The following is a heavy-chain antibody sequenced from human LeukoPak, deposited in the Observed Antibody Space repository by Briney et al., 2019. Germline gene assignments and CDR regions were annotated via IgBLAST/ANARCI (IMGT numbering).Heavy chain of an antibody. CDR2: IYYSGST. D-gene: IGHD3-3*01. CDR1: GGSITSYSYY. V-gene: IGHV4-39*01. J-gene: IGHJ4*02. CDR3: ARLWSGYRPPDY. Sequence: SETLSLTCAVSGGSITSYSYYWGWIRQPPGKGLEWIGSIYYSGSTYYNPSLKSRVTISVDTSKNQISLKLSSVTVVDTAVYYCARLWSGYRPPDYWGQGTLVTVSS.